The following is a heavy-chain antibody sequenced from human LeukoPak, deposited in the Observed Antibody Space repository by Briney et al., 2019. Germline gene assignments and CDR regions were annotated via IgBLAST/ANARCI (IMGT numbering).Heavy chain of an antibody. CDR2: IYHSGST. J-gene: IGHJ4*02. Sequence: SETLSLTCAVSGYSISSGYYWGWIRQPPGKGLEWIGSIYHSGSTYYNPSLRSRVTLSVDTSKNQFSLQLSSVTAADTAAYYCARDPFDYWGQGTLVTVSS. CDR1: GYSISSGYY. V-gene: IGHV4-38-2*02. CDR3: ARDPFDY.